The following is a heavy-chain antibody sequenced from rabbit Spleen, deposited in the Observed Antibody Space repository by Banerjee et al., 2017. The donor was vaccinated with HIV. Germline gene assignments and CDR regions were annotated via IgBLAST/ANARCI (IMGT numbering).Heavy chain of an antibody. CDR3: ARDTGSSFSSYGMDL. CDR2: IGSGSSGRT. J-gene: IGHJ6*01. Sequence: QSLEESGGDLVKPGASLTLTCTASGFSFSSSYYISWVRQAPGKGPEWIACIGSGSSGRTYYASWAKGRFTISKTSSTTVTLQMTSLTVADTATYFCARDTGSSFSSYGMDLWGQGTLVTVS. V-gene: IGHV1S40*01. D-gene: IGHD8-1*01. CDR1: GFSFSSSYY.